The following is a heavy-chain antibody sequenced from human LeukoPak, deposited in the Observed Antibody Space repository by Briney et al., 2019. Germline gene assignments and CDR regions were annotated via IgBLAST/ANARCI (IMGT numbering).Heavy chain of an antibody. J-gene: IGHJ4*02. V-gene: IGHV4-59*08. CDR2: IYYSGST. Sequence: KTSETLSLTCTVSGGSISSYYWSWIRQPPGKGLEWIGYIYYSGSTNYNPSLKSRVTISVDTSKNQFSLKLSSVTAADTAVYYCARASRSGWDYWGQGTLVTVSS. CDR3: ARASRSGWDY. CDR1: GGSISSYY. D-gene: IGHD6-19*01.